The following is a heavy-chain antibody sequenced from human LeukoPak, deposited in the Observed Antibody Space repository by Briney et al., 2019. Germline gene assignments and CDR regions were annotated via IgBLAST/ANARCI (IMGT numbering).Heavy chain of an antibody. CDR2: IYYSGST. D-gene: IGHD6-13*01. J-gene: IGHJ5*02. Sequence: KTSETLSLTCTVSGGSIRSYYWSWIRQPPGKGLEWIGYIYYSGSTNYNPSLESRVTISVDTSKNQFSLKLNSVTAADTAVYYCARGLISSSWRNNWFDPWGQGTLVTVSS. CDR1: GGSIRSYY. V-gene: IGHV4-59*12. CDR3: ARGLISSSWRNNWFDP.